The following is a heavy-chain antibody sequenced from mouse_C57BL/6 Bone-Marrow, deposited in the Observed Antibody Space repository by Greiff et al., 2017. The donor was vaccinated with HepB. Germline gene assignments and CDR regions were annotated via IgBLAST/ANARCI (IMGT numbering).Heavy chain of an antibody. Sequence: EVQLQQSGAELVRPGASVKLSCTASGFNIKDDYMHWVKQRPEQGLEWIGWIDPENGDTEYASKFQGKATITADTSSNTAYLQLSSLTSEDTAVYYCTLVYYGSSEYYFDYWGQGTTLTVSS. CDR1: GFNIKDDY. CDR2: IDPENGDT. V-gene: IGHV14-4*01. J-gene: IGHJ2*01. D-gene: IGHD1-1*01. CDR3: TLVYYGSSEYYFDY.